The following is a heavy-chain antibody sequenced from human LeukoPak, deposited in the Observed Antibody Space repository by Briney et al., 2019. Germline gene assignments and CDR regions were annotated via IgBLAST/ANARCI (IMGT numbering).Heavy chain of an antibody. CDR3: AKDASPTVTTAYWYFDR. CDR1: GFTFSSYG. V-gene: IGHV3-30*18. Sequence: GGSLRLSCAASGFTFSSYGMHWVRQAPGKGLEWVAVISYDGSNKSYGDSVKGRFTVSRDNSKNTLYLQMNSLRAEDTAVYYCAKDASPTVTTAYWYFDRWGRGTLVTVSS. CDR2: ISYDGSNK. J-gene: IGHJ2*01. D-gene: IGHD4-17*01.